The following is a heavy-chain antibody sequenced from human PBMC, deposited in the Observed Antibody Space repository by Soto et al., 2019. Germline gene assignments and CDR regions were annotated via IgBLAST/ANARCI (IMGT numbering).Heavy chain of an antibody. V-gene: IGHV3-33*01. CDR3: VRDPATVTSYFDY. J-gene: IGHJ4*02. D-gene: IGHD4-17*01. CDR2: IWYDGSKT. CDR1: GYAFSGYG. Sequence: GGSLRLSCAASGYAFSGYGMHWVRQAPGKGLEWVALIWYDGSKTYHADSVKGRFAISRDDSKSTLFLQMSSLRVYDTAVYYCVRDPATVTSYFDYWGQGALVTVSS.